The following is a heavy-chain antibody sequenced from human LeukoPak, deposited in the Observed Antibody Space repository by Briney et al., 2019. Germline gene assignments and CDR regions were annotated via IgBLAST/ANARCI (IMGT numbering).Heavy chain of an antibody. J-gene: IGHJ4*02. CDR3: ATNTRAYAVLLAY. V-gene: IGHV3-7*01. CDR1: GFTFSSSW. D-gene: IGHD4-17*01. Sequence: GGSLRLSCAASGFTFSSSWMIRARQAPGKGLEWVANINQDGGQKYYLDSVKGRFTISRDNADNSLYLQMDGLRAEDTAVYYCATNTRAYAVLLAYWGQGTLVTVSP. CDR2: INQDGGQK.